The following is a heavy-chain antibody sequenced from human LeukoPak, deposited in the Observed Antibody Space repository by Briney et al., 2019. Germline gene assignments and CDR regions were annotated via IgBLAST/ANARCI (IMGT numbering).Heavy chain of an antibody. CDR2: ISGSGGST. D-gene: IGHD3-10*01. Sequence: GGSLRLSCAASGFTFSSYAMSWVRQAPGKGLEWVSAISGSGGSTYYADSVKGRVTSSRDNSKNTLYLQMNSLRAEDTAVYYCAKPATDGSGSYPNFDYWGQGTLVTVSS. V-gene: IGHV3-23*01. CDR1: GFTFSSYA. CDR3: AKPATDGSGSYPNFDY. J-gene: IGHJ4*02.